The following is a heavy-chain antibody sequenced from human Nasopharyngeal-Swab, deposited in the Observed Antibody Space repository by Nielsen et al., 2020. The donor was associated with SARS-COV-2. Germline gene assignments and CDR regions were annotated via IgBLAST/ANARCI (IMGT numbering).Heavy chain of an antibody. J-gene: IGHJ4*02. CDR2: FYYSGST. D-gene: IGHD1-26*01. CDR1: GGSISSSSYY. V-gene: IGHV4-61*05. CDR3: ARWSTISRFFDF. Sequence: SETLSLTCNVSGGSISSSSYYWGWIRQPPGKELEWIGNFYYSGSTNYSPSLKSRVTISADTSKNQFFLKLTTVTAADTAVYYCARWSTISRFFDFWGQGTQVTVSS.